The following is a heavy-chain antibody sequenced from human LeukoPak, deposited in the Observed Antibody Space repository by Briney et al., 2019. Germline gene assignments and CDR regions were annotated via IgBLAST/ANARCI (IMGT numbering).Heavy chain of an antibody. CDR3: ARDLGYSSSWYYFDY. V-gene: IGHV4-61*02. D-gene: IGHD6-13*01. CDR2: IYTSGST. Sequence: SQTLSLTCTVSGGSLSSGSYYWSWIRQPAGKGLEWIGRIYTSGSTNYNPSLKSRVTMSVDTSKNQFSLKLSSVTAADTAVYYCARDLGYSSSWYYFDYWGQGTLVTVSS. J-gene: IGHJ4*02. CDR1: GGSLSSGSYY.